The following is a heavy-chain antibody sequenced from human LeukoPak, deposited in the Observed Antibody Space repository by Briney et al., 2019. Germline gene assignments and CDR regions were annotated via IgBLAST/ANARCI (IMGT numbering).Heavy chain of an antibody. CDR2: IYYSGST. Sequence: SETLSLTCTVSGGSISSYYWSWIRQPPGKGLEWIGYIYYSGSTNYNPSLKSRVTISVDTSKNQFSLKLSSVTAADTAVYYCVSTNYSGSPRVVVPFDLWGRGTLVTVSS. D-gene: IGHD6-13*01. CDR1: GGSISSYY. CDR3: VSTNYSGSPRVVVPFDL. J-gene: IGHJ2*01. V-gene: IGHV4-59*01.